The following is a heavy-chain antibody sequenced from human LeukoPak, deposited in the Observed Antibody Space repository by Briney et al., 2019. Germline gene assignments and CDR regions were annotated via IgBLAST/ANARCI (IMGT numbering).Heavy chain of an antibody. CDR2: ITSDGLST. CDR1: GFSFSSYW. J-gene: IGHJ3*02. CDR3: ARGRDYGDSVYAFDI. D-gene: IGHD4-17*01. V-gene: IGHV3-74*01. Sequence: PGGSLRLSCAASGFSFSSYWMQWVRQAPGKGLVGVTRITSDGLSTSYADSVKGRFTISRDNAKNTLYLQMNSLRAEDTAVYYCARGRDYGDSVYAFDIWGQGTMVTVSS.